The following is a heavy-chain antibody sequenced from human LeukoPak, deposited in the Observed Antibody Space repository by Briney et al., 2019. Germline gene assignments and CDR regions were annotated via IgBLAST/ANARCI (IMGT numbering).Heavy chain of an antibody. Sequence: PGGSLRLSCAASGFTFNDYGMHWVRQAPGKGLEWVAFTRHDDSDKQYGDSVKGRFTISRDNSRNTLYLQMNSLRPEDTAVYFCAKDMRSGWCNGFDPWGQGTLVTVSS. CDR2: TRHDDSDK. CDR1: GFTFNDYG. CDR3: AKDMRSGWCNGFDP. D-gene: IGHD6-19*01. J-gene: IGHJ5*02. V-gene: IGHV3-30*02.